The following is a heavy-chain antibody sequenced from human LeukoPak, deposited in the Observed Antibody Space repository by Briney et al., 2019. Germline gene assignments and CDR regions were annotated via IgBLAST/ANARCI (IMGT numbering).Heavy chain of an antibody. Sequence: GGSLRLSCAASGFTFSSYAMSWVRQAPGKGLEWVSYIGSTSIYADSVKGRFTISRDNAKNTLYLQMNSLRAEDTAVYYCARDGPPAGAGDFDYWGQGTPVTVSS. CDR1: GFTFSSYA. V-gene: IGHV3-48*01. CDR3: ARDGPPAGAGDFDY. D-gene: IGHD2-2*01. J-gene: IGHJ4*02. CDR2: IGSTSI.